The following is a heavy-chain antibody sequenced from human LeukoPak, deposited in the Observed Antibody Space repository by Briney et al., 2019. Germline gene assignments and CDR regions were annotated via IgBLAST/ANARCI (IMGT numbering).Heavy chain of an antibody. Sequence: PGESLKISCEASGYQFRSYWIAWVRQMPGAGLEWMGIIYPRDSDTRYSPSFQGHVTISADMSINTAYLQWSSLKASDSAIYFCARSVGYSLGPNPDHWGQGTLVTVSS. J-gene: IGHJ4*02. CDR1: GYQFRSYW. D-gene: IGHD4-11*01. V-gene: IGHV5-51*01. CDR2: IYPRDSDT. CDR3: ARSVGYSLGPNPDH.